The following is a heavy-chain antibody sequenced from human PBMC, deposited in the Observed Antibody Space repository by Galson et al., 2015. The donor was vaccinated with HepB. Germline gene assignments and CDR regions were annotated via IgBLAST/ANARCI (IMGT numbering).Heavy chain of an antibody. CDR3: ARATVYSDYDQ. Sequence: SLRLSCAASGFIFSDFYMAWIRQAPGKGLDWLAYISSYGQTIYYADSVRGRFTISRDNAKNSLYLQMNSLKAEDTAIYYCARATVYSDYDQWGQGTLVTVSS. CDR2: ISSYGQTI. D-gene: IGHD4-11*01. J-gene: IGHJ4*02. CDR1: GFIFSDFY. V-gene: IGHV3-11*01.